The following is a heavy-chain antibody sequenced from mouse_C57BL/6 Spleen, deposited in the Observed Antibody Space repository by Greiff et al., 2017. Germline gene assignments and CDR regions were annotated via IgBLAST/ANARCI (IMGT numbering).Heavy chain of an antibody. CDR2: IYPGDGDT. V-gene: IGHV1-82*01. CDR3: ARSAYYGSPSWFAY. J-gene: IGHJ3*01. D-gene: IGHD1-1*01. Sequence: QVQLQQSGPELVKPGASVKISCKASGYAFSSSWMNWVKQRPGKGLEWIGRIYPGDGDTNYNGKFKGKATLTADKSSSTAYMQLSSLTSADSAVYFCARSAYYGSPSWFAYWGQGTLVTVSA. CDR1: GYAFSSSW.